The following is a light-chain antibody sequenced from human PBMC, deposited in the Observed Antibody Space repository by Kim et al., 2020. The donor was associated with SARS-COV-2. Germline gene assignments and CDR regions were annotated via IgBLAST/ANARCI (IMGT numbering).Light chain of an antibody. CDR3: QEYDNWPRT. CDR2: PAS. Sequence: VSPGERSSPARGASQSIGINLAWCQRKPGPAPRLLIYPASTRATALPARFSGSGSGTAFTLTISSLQSDDFAVYFCQEYDNWPRTFGQGPKVGIK. J-gene: IGKJ1*01. V-gene: IGKV3-15*01. CDR1: QSIGIN.